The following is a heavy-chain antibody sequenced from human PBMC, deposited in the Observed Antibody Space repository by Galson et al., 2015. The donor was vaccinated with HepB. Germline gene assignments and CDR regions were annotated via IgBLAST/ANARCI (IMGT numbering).Heavy chain of an antibody. Sequence: LRISCKGSGYSFSTSFYSWVRHTPGKGLEWMGRIDASDSYTNYSPSFEGHVTISVDKSISTAYLQWSSLKASDTAIYYCAREDYDFWSGYYGAFDVWGQGTVVTVSS. CDR3: AREDYDFWSGYYGAFDV. D-gene: IGHD3-3*01. J-gene: IGHJ3*01. V-gene: IGHV5-10-1*01. CDR2: IDASDSYT. CDR1: GYSFSTSF.